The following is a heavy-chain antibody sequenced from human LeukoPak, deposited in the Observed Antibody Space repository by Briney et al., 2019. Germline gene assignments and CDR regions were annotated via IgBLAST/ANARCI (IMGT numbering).Heavy chain of an antibody. D-gene: IGHD1-1*01. CDR3: AKYRLERRGREHYYYGMDV. J-gene: IGHJ6*02. CDR2: ISGSGGST. V-gene: IGHV3-23*01. Sequence: GGSLRLSCAASGFTFSSYAMGWVRQAPGKGLEWVSAISGSGGSTYYADSVKGRFTISRDNSKNTLYLQMNSLRAEDTAVYYCAKYRLERRGREHYYYGMDVWGQGTTVTVSS. CDR1: GFTFSSYA.